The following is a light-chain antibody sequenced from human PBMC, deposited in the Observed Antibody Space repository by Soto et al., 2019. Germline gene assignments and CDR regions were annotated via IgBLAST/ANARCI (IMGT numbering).Light chain of an antibody. Sequence: EIVLTQSPGTLSLSPGERATLSCRASQSVSSSNLAWYQQKPGQAPRLLIYGASSRATGIPDRFSGSGSGTDFHLTISRLEPEDFVVYYCQQYGTSPRTFGQGTKVEIK. V-gene: IGKV3-20*01. CDR2: GAS. J-gene: IGKJ1*01. CDR3: QQYGTSPRT. CDR1: QSVSSSN.